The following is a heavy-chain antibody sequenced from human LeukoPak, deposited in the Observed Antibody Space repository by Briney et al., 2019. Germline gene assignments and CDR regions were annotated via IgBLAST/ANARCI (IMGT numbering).Heavy chain of an antibody. CDR3: ARRGQAAGSKGAFDY. Sequence: SETLSLTCSVSGGSISSSSYYWGWIRQPPGKGLEWIGSIYYSGSTYYNPSLKSRVTISVDTSKNQFSPKLSSVTASDTAKYFCARRGQAAGSKGAFDYWGQGTLVTVSS. CDR1: GGSISSSSYY. D-gene: IGHD6-13*01. J-gene: IGHJ4*02. CDR2: IYYSGST. V-gene: IGHV4-39*01.